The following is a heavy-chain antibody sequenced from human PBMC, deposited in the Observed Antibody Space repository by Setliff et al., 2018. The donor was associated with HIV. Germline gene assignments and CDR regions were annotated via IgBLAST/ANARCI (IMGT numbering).Heavy chain of an antibody. CDR1: GGTFSSYA. CDR2: IIPISGTV. D-gene: IGHD2-2*01. CDR3: ARDFGGYCSSMSCPGLFDP. V-gene: IGHV1-69*05. J-gene: IGHJ5*02. Sequence: GASVKVSCKASGGTFSSYAISWVRQAPGQGLEWMGGIIPISGTVNYAQKFWGRVTITTHESTSTAYMELSRLRSDDTAVYYCARDFGGYCSSMSCPGLFDPWGQGTLVTVSS.